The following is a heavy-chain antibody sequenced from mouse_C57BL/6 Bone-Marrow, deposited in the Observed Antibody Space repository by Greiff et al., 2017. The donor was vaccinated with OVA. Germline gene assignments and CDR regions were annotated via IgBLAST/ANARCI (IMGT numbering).Heavy chain of an antibody. D-gene: IGHD2-3*01. J-gene: IGHJ2*01. CDR2: IDPSDSDT. Sequence: VQLQPPGAALVRPGSSVHLSFPASFFPFTLSCLPFFQQIPIHGLAWIGNIDPSDSDTHYNQKFKDKATLTVDKSSSTAYMQLSSLTSEDSAVYYCARDDDDILGYWGQGTTLTVSS. CDR1: FFPFTLSC. CDR3: ARDDDDILGY. V-gene: IGHV1-52*01.